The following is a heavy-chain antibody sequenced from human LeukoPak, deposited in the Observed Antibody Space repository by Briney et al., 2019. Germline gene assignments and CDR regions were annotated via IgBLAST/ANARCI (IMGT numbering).Heavy chain of an antibody. CDR1: GFTFSSYG. J-gene: IGHJ4*02. CDR3: AKASGSGWYFDY. CDR2: IRYDGSNK. D-gene: IGHD6-19*01. V-gene: IGHV3-30*02. Sequence: GGSLRLSCAASGFTFSSYGMHWVRQAPAKGLEWVAFIRYDGSNKYYADSVKGRFTISRDNSKNTLYLQMNSLRAEDTAVYYWAKASGSGWYFDYWGQGTLVTVSS.